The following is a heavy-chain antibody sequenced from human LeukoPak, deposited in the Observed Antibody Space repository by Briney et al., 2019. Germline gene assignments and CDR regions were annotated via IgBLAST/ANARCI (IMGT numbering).Heavy chain of an antibody. V-gene: IGHV4-59*01. Sequence: SETLSLTCTVSGGSISSYYWSWIRQPPGKGLEWIGYIYYSGSTNYNPSLKSRVTISVDTSKKQFSLKLSSVTAADTAVYYCAREGWQPQGPTDYWGQGTLVTVAS. CDR1: GGSISSYY. D-gene: IGHD4-23*01. CDR3: AREGWQPQGPTDY. J-gene: IGHJ4*02. CDR2: IYYSGST.